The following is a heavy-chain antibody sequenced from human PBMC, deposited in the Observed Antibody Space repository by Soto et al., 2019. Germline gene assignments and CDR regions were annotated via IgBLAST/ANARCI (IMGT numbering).Heavy chain of an antibody. CDR1: GFTFSSYG. CDR3: AKTWSKDDSSGLHY. CDR2: ISYDGSNK. V-gene: IGHV3-30*18. D-gene: IGHD3-22*01. Sequence: QVQLVESGGGVVQPGRSLRLSCAASGFTFSSYGMHWVRQAPGKGLEWVAVISYDGSNKYYADSVKGRFTISRDNSKNTLYLQMNSLRAEDTAVYYCAKTWSKDDSSGLHYWGQGTLVTVSS. J-gene: IGHJ4*02.